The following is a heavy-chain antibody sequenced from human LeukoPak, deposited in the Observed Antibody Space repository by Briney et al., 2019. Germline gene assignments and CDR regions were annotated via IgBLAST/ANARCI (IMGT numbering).Heavy chain of an antibody. D-gene: IGHD3-22*01. Sequence: GASVKVSCKASGYTFTIYYIHWVRQAPGQGLEWMGWMNPNSGNTAYAQKFQGRVTITRNTSISTAYMELSSLRSEDTAIYYCAREDYYDSGSSDYWGQGALVTVSS. V-gene: IGHV1-8*03. CDR3: AREDYYDSGSSDY. J-gene: IGHJ4*02. CDR2: MNPNSGNT. CDR1: GYTFTIYY.